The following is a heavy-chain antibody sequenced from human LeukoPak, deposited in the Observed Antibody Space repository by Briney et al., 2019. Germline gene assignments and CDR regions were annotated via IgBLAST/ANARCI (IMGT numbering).Heavy chain of an antibody. Sequence: PGRSLRLSCAASGFTVSSYSMHWVRQAPGKGLEWVAVISYDGSNKYYADSVKGRFTISRDNSKNTLYLQMNSLRAEDTAVYYCASHATGSLWFGRSPNSIWGQGTMVTVSS. CDR3: ASHATGSLWFGRSPNSI. CDR1: GFTVSSYS. CDR2: ISYDGSNK. J-gene: IGHJ3*01. V-gene: IGHV3-30*04. D-gene: IGHD3-10*01.